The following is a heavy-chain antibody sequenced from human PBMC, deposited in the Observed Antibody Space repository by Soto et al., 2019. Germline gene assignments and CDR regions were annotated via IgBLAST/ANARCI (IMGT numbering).Heavy chain of an antibody. J-gene: IGHJ5*02. CDR3: ARDTFIVGPPRFDP. D-gene: IGHD1-26*01. Sequence: SETLSLTCAVSGYSISSGYYWGWIRQPPGKGLEWIGSIWHSGTTYYNPSLKSRVTISVDTSKNLFSLQLSSVTAADTAVYYCARDTFIVGPPRFDPWGQGTLVTVSS. CDR1: GYSISSGYY. V-gene: IGHV4-38-2*02. CDR2: IWHSGTT.